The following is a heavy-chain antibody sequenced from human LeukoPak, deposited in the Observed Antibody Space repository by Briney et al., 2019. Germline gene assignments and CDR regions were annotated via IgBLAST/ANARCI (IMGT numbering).Heavy chain of an antibody. V-gene: IGHV3-23*01. CDR2: ISASSSI. CDR3: AKGSYYDSSGYYYFDY. Sequence: GGSLRLSCAASGFTFSSYAMNWVRQAPGKGLEWVSGISASSSIYYADSVKGRFTISRDNSKNTLYLQVNSLRADDTAVYYCAKGSYYDSSGYYYFDYWGQETLVTVSS. D-gene: IGHD3-22*01. CDR1: GFTFSSYA. J-gene: IGHJ4*02.